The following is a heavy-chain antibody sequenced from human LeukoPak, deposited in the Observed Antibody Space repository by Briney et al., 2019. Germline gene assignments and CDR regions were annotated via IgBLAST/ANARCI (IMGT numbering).Heavy chain of an antibody. CDR3: ARGIYSNGNMNDY. Sequence: GALRLSCAASGFTFRGYPMHWVRQAPGKGVGWGAIISDDGGRKFYADSVKGRFTISRDNSKNTLYLQMNSLRAEDTAVYYCARGIYSNGNMNDYWGQGTLVTVSS. D-gene: IGHD4-11*01. CDR1: GFTFRGYP. J-gene: IGHJ4*02. CDR2: ISDDGGRK. V-gene: IGHV3-30*04.